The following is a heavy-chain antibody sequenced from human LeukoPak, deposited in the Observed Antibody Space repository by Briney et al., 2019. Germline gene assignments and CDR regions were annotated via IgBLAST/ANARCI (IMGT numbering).Heavy chain of an antibody. V-gene: IGHV4-38-2*02. CDR1: GGSISSYY. Sequence: SETLSLTCTVSGGSISSYYWGWIRQPPGKGLEWIGSIYHSGSTYYNPSLKSRVTISVDTSKNQFSLKLSSVTAADTAVYYCARGPRESGSYPRNWFDPWGQGTLVTVSS. CDR2: IYHSGST. CDR3: ARGPRESGSYPRNWFDP. D-gene: IGHD1-26*01. J-gene: IGHJ5*02.